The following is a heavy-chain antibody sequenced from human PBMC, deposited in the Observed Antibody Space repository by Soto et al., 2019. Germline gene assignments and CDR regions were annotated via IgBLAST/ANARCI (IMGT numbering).Heavy chain of an antibody. CDR3: ARLDGSYDSSGYYRRIQFDP. Sequence: PSETLSLTCTVSGGSISSYYWSWIRQPPGKGLEWIGYIYYSGSTNYNPSLKSRVTISVDTSKNQFSLKLSSVTAADTAVYYCARLDGSYDSSGYYRRIQFDPWGQGTLVTVSS. D-gene: IGHD3-22*01. CDR2: IYYSGST. V-gene: IGHV4-59*08. CDR1: GGSISSYY. J-gene: IGHJ5*02.